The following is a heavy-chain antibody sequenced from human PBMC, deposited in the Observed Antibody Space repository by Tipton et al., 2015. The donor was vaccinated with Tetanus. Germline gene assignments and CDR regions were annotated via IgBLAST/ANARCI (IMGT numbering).Heavy chain of an antibody. V-gene: IGHV4-30-2*01. CDR3: ARANNEYPKKGPFDY. CDR2: IAEDGSS. J-gene: IGHJ4*02. Sequence: TLSLTCSVSGDSITRDGYSWHWIRQPPGKGLEWIGYIAEDGSSYYSPSLERRATISRDTSKNHFSLKLTSMTAADRAVYYCARANNEYPKKGPFDYWGQGARVIVSS. D-gene: IGHD1/OR15-1a*01. CDR1: GDSITRDGYS.